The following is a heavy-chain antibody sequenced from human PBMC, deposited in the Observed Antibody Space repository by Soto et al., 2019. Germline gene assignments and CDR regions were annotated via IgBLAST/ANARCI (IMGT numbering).Heavy chain of an antibody. D-gene: IGHD6-6*01. V-gene: IGHV3-7*01. Sequence: GGSLRLSCAASGFTFSSYWMSWVRQAPGKGLEWVANIKQDGSEKYYVDSVKGRFTISRDNAKNSLYLQMNSLRAEDTAVYYCARVSWVWQLVEDYWGQGTLVTVSS. J-gene: IGHJ4*02. CDR3: ARVSWVWQLVEDY. CDR2: IKQDGSEK. CDR1: GFTFSSYW.